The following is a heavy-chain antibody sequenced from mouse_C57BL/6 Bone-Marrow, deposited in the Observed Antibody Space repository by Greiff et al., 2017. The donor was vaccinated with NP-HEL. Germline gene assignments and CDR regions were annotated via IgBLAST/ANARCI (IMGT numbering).Heavy chain of an antibody. CDR2: IYPRSGNT. V-gene: IGHV1-81*01. CDR1: GYTFTSYG. CDR3: ARWRVTTSVED. D-gene: IGHD2-2*01. J-gene: IGHJ2*01. Sequence: QVQLQQSGAELARPGASVKLSCKASGYTFTSYGISWVKQRTGQGLEWIGEIYPRSGNTYYNEKFKGKATLTADKSSSTAYMELRSLTSEDTAVYICARWRVTTSVEDGGQGTTLTVSS.